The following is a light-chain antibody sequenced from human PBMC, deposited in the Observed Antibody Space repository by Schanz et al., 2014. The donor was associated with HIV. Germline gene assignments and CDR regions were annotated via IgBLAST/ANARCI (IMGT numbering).Light chain of an antibody. CDR1: SGNIDDNY. CDR2: END. Sequence: NFMLTQPHSVSESPGKTVTISCTRSSGNIDDNYVQWYQQRPGFAPTIVIYENDQRHSGVPDRFSGSIDSFSNSASLTISGLEAEDEADYFCHSCDGRSLGVFGGGTKLTVL. J-gene: IGLJ3*02. CDR3: HSCDGRSLGV. V-gene: IGLV6-57*04.